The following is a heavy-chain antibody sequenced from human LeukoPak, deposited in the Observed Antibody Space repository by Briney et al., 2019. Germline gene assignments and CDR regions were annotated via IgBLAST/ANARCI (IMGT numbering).Heavy chain of an antibody. D-gene: IGHD5-18*01. CDR1: KFTITNNC. CDR3: AKDVDTVMDWANDAFDV. CDR2: ISYDGADK. J-gene: IGHJ3*01. Sequence: PGGSQRLSCAASKFTITNNCRIWVRQAPGKGLEWVASISYDGADKYYADSLKGRFTMSRDNSKNSVYLQMDSLRVEDTAMYYCAKDVDTVMDWANDAFDVWGQGTMVIVSS. V-gene: IGHV3-30*18.